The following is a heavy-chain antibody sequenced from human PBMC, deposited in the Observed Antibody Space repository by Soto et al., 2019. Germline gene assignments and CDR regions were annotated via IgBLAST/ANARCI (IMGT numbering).Heavy chain of an antibody. J-gene: IGHJ4*02. D-gene: IGHD2-2*01. CDR2: INPNSGGT. V-gene: IGHV1-2*04. CDR1: GYTFTGYY. Sequence: ASVKVSCKASGYTFTGYYMHWVRQAPGQGLEWMGWINPNSGGTNYAQKFQGWVTMTRDTSISTAYMELSRLRSDDTAVYYCARGPGGYCSSTSCYEPYYDKHQLGYWGQGTLVTVSS. CDR3: ARGPGGYCSSTSCYEPYYDKHQLGY.